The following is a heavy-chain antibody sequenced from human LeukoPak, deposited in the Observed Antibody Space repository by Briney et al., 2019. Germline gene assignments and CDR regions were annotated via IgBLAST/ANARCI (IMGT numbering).Heavy chain of an antibody. V-gene: IGHV4-30-4*01. Sequence: SETLSHTCTVSGGSLSRGDYYWRWLRQPPGRGREGVGYIYYNGSTYYDPSLKSRVTISVDTSKHQFSLKLSSVTAADTAVYYCARGQYDIFTGYYPSGMDVWGQGTTVTVSS. CDR1: GGSLSRGDYY. CDR3: ARGQYDIFTGYYPSGMDV. CDR2: IYYNGST. D-gene: IGHD3-9*01. J-gene: IGHJ6*02.